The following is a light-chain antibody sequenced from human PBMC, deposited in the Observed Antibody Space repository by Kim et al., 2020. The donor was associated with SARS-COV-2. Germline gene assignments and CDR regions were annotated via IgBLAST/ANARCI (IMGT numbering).Light chain of an antibody. CDR3: QSYDSNLSAWV. CDR2: NNN. Sequence: GGTISCTGTASNVGAGYDVHWYQQRPGTAPKVLIYNNNNRPSGIPDRFSGSKSGTSASLAITGLQAEDEADYYCQSYDSNLSAWVFGGGTQLTVL. J-gene: IGLJ3*02. CDR1: ASNVGAGYD. V-gene: IGLV1-40*01.